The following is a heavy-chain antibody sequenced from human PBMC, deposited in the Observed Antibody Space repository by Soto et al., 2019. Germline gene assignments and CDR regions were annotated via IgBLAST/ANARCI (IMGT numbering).Heavy chain of an antibody. CDR1: GGSISSGGYY. CDR2: IYYSGST. V-gene: IGHV4-31*03. CDR3: ARGVLLWFGELLPGGMDV. J-gene: IGHJ6*02. D-gene: IGHD3-10*01. Sequence: PSETLSLTCTVSGGSISSGGYYWSWIRQHPGKGLEWIGYIYYSGSTYYNPSLKSRVTISVDTSKNQFSLKLSSVTAADTAVYYCARGVLLWFGELLPGGMDVWGQGTTVTVSS.